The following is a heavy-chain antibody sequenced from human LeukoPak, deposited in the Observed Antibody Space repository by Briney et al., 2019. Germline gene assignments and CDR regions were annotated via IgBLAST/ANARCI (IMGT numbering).Heavy chain of an antibody. J-gene: IGHJ6*04. V-gene: IGHV3-48*03. CDR3: AELGITMIGGV. CDR2: ISNRGTTI. Sequence: GGSLRLSCAASGFTFSSYEMNWVRQAPGKGLEWVSYISNRGTTIYYADSVKGRFSISRDNAKNSVYLQMNSLRAEDTAVYYCAELGITMIGGVWGKGTTVTISS. CDR1: GFTFSSYE. D-gene: IGHD3-10*02.